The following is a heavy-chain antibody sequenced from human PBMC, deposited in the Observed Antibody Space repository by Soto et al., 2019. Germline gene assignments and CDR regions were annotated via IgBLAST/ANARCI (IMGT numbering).Heavy chain of an antibody. CDR3: ARAQTYCSDTTCSTFWFDP. D-gene: IGHD2-2*02. V-gene: IGHV4-4*02. J-gene: IGHJ5*02. Sequence: LSLTCTVSGGSVSSSHWWNWVRQPPGKGLEWIGEIYRSGSTNYNPSLKTRVTISVDKSKNQFSLRLTSVTAADTAVYYCARAQTYCSDTTCSTFWFDPWGQGTLVTVSS. CDR2: IYRSGST. CDR1: GGSVSSSHW.